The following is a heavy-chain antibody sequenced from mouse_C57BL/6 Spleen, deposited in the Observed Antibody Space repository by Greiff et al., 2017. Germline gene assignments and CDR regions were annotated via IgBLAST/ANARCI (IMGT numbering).Heavy chain of an antibody. CDR1: GFTFSDYY. CDR2: INYDGSST. D-gene: IGHD4-1*01. V-gene: IGHV5-16*01. Sequence: EVTLVESEGGLVQPGSSMKLSCTASGFTFSDYYMAWVRQVPEKGLEWVANINYDGSSTYYLDSLKSRFIISRDNAKNILYLQMSSLKSEDTATYYCAREEAGNFDYWGQGTTLTVSS. J-gene: IGHJ2*01. CDR3: AREEAGNFDY.